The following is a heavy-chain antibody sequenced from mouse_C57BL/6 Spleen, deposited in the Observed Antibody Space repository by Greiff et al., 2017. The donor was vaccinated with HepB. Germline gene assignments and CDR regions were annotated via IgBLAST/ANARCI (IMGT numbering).Heavy chain of an antibody. CDR1: GYTFTSYW. CDR2: INPSNGGT. CDR3: ARCSSYLYWYFDV. J-gene: IGHJ1*03. V-gene: IGHV1-53*01. D-gene: IGHD1-1*01. Sequence: QVQLQQSGTELVKPGASVKLSCKASGYTFTSYWMHWVKQRPGQGLEWIGNINPSNGGTNYNEKFKSKATLTVDKSSSTAYMQLSSLTSEDSAVYYCARCSSYLYWYFDVWGTVTTFTVSS.